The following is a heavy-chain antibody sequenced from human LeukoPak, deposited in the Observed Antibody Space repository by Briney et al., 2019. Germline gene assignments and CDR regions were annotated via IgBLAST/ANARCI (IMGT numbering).Heavy chain of an antibody. CDR2: ISYDGSNK. CDR3: VVATIGFDY. Sequence: GGSLRLSCAASGFTFSSYAMHWVRQAPGKGLEWVAVISYDGSNKYYADSVKGRFTISRDNSKNTLYLQMNSLRAEDTAVYYGVVATIGFDYWGQGTLVTVSS. D-gene: IGHD5-12*01. J-gene: IGHJ4*02. V-gene: IGHV3-30*01. CDR1: GFTFSSYA.